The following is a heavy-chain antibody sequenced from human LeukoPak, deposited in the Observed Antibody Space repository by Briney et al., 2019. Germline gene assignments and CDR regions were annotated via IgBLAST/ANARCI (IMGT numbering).Heavy chain of an antibody. CDR2: MNPNSGNT. J-gene: IGHJ5*02. Sequence: EASVKVSCKASGYTFTSYDINWVRQATGQGLEWMGWMNPNSGNTGYAQKFQGRVTMTRNTSISTAYMELSSLRSEDTAVYYCARELRYFDWLFSLGDTKNWFDPWGQGTLVTVSS. CDR3: ARELRYFDWLFSLGDTKNWFDP. D-gene: IGHD3-9*01. CDR1: GYTFTSYD. V-gene: IGHV1-8*01.